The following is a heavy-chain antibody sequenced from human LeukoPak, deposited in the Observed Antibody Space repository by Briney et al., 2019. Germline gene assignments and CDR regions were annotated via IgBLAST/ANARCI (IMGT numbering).Heavy chain of an antibody. CDR3: ARKGDFWSGYGYQYGLDV. CDR1: GFTFSSYA. CDR2: ISYDGSNK. V-gene: IGHV3-30*04. Sequence: HPGGSLRLSCAASGFTFSSYAMHWVRQAPGKGLEWVAVISYDGSNKYYADSVKGRFTISRDNAKNSLYLQMNSLRAEDTAVYYCARKGDFWSGYGYQYGLDVWGQGTTVTVSS. J-gene: IGHJ6*02. D-gene: IGHD3-3*01.